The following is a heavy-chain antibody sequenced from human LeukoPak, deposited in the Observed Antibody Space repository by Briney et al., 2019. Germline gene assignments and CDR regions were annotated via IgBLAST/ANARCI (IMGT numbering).Heavy chain of an antibody. CDR3: AVSSSSGSGYFDY. V-gene: IGHV3-30*03. Sequence: GGSLRLSCAASGFTFSNYGMHWVRQAPGKGLDWVAVISYDGSNKYYADSVKGRFTISRDNSKNTLYLQMNSLRAEDTAVYYCAVSSSSGSGYFDYWGQGTLVTVSS. D-gene: IGHD6-13*01. J-gene: IGHJ4*02. CDR2: ISYDGSNK. CDR1: GFTFSNYG.